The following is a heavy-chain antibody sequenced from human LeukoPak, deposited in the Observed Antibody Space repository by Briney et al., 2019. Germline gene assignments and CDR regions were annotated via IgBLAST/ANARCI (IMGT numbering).Heavy chain of an antibody. V-gene: IGHV3-23*01. CDR2: ISGGGGNT. J-gene: IGHJ4*02. Sequence: GASLRLSCAASGFTFSNYAMSWVRQAPGKGLGWVSTISGGGGNTYYADSVKGRFTISRDNSKNTLYLQINSLRAEDTAVYYCANADPVTRGFDYWGQGSLVTVSS. CDR1: GFTFSNYA. CDR3: ANADPVTRGFDY. D-gene: IGHD4-11*01.